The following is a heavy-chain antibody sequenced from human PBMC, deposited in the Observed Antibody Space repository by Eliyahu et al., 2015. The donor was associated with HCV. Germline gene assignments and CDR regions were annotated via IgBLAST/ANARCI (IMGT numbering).Heavy chain of an antibody. V-gene: IGHV3-23*04. CDR1: GFIFXXXX. Sequence: EVQLVESGGGLVQPGGSLRLSCEASGFIFXXXXMTWGRQAPRXGLEGVSGITGSGSTHYADSVKGRFTISRDDSKNTVYLQMNRLRGEDTAVYYCAKRWLGGWGGLDVWGQGTTVTVSS. CDR3: AKRWLGGWGGLDV. J-gene: IGHJ6*02. D-gene: IGHD5-24*01. CDR2: ITGSGST.